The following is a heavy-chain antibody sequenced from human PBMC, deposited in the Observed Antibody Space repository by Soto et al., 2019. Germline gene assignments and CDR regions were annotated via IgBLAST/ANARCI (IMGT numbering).Heavy chain of an antibody. CDR1: GFTFSSYG. V-gene: IGHV3-33*01. Sequence: QVQLVESGGGLVQPGRSLRLSCAASGFTFSSYGMHWVRQAPGKGLEWVAVIWYDGGTKYYADSVKGRFTISRDNSKNPLYLQMTSRRAENTAVYYCARDREYRYYGNPVYWGQGTLVTVSS. CDR2: IWYDGGTK. D-gene: IGHD3-10*01. CDR3: ARDREYRYYGNPVY. J-gene: IGHJ4*02.